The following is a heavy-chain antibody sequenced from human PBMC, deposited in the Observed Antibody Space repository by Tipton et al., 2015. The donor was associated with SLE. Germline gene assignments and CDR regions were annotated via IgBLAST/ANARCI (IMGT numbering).Heavy chain of an antibody. J-gene: IGHJ4*02. Sequence: TLSLTCAVYGGSFSGYYWSWIRQPPGKRLEWIGEINHSGTTNYNPSLKSRVTISIETSKTQFSLNLSSVTAADTAVYYCARDSQFNSKLSFDYWGQGALVTVSS. D-gene: IGHD4-11*01. CDR2: INHSGTT. CDR3: ARDSQFNSKLSFDY. V-gene: IGHV4-34*01. CDR1: GGSFSGYY.